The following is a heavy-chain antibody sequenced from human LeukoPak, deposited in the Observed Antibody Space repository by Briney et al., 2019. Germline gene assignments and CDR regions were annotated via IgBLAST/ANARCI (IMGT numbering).Heavy chain of an antibody. CDR2: IYYSGST. V-gene: IGHV4-39*01. CDR3: ARLSKGRYFDWIFDY. D-gene: IGHD3-9*01. CDR1: GASISSSTYF. J-gene: IGHJ4*02. Sequence: PSETLSLTCLVSGASISSSTYFWGWIRQPPGKGLEWIGNIYYSGSTSYNPSLRSPVTMSVDTSKNQFSLNLSSVTAADTAVYYCARLSKGRYFDWIFDYWGQGTLVTVSS.